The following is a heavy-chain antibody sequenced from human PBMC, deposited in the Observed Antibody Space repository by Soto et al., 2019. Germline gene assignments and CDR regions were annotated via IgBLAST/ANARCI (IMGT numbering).Heavy chain of an antibody. J-gene: IGHJ4*02. Sequence: ESGGGVVQPGRSLRLSWAASGFTFSSYGMHWVRQAPGKGLEWVAVISYDGSNKYYADSVKGRFTISRDNSKNTLYLQMNSLRAEDTAVYYCAKGTNRETLGYWGQGTLVTVSS. CDR2: ISYDGSNK. V-gene: IGHV3-30*18. D-gene: IGHD7-27*01. CDR1: GFTFSSYG. CDR3: AKGTNRETLGY.